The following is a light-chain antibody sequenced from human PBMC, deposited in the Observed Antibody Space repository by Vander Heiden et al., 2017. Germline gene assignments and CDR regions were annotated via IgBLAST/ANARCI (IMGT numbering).Light chain of an antibody. CDR1: QGIGNS. CDR3: QKYDNNPWA. Sequence: DIQVTQSPSSLSASVGDSVTITCRSSQGIGNSLAWYQQKPGKVPELLIYGAFILQSGVPSRFSATGSGTDFTPTISSLQPEDVATYYCQKYDNNPWAFGQGTNVEI. V-gene: IGKV1-27*01. J-gene: IGKJ1*01. CDR2: GAF.